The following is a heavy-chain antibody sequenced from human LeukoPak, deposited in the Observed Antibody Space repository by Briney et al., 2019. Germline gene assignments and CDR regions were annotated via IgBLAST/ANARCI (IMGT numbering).Heavy chain of an antibody. J-gene: IGHJ6*03. CDR1: GGTFSSYS. Sequence: SVKVSCKASGGTFSSYSITWVRQAPGQGLEWMGGIMPLFNTANYAQQFQGRVTITTDESTSTAYMQLSSLRFEDTAMYYCARVDRYHYYLDVWGKGTTVTVSS. CDR3: ARVDRYHYYLDV. V-gene: IGHV1-69*05. CDR2: IMPLFNTA.